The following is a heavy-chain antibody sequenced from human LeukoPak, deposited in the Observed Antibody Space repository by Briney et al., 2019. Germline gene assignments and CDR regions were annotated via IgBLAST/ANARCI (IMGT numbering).Heavy chain of an antibody. V-gene: IGHV4-31*03. Sequence: PSQTLSLTCTVSGGSISSGGYYWSWIRQHPGKGLEWIGYIYYSGSTYYNPSLKSRVTISVDTSKNQFSLKLSSVTAADTAVYYCASAAMGYCSSTSCYTQFDYWGQGTLVTVSS. D-gene: IGHD2-2*02. CDR3: ASAAMGYCSSTSCYTQFDY. CDR2: IYYSGST. J-gene: IGHJ4*02. CDR1: GGSISSGGYY.